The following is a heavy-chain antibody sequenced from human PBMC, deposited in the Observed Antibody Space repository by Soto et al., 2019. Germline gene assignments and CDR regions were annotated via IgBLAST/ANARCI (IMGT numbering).Heavy chain of an antibody. Sequence: GGSLRLSCAASGFIFSSYWMHWVRQAPGKGLVWVSRINNDGSDTTYADSVKGRFTVSRDNTRNTLYLEMKSLRAKDTAVYYCSRDITVTPVYWGQGTLVTVSS. CDR3: SRDITVTPVY. CDR1: GFIFSSYW. CDR2: INNDGSDT. V-gene: IGHV3-74*01. D-gene: IGHD1-20*01. J-gene: IGHJ4*02.